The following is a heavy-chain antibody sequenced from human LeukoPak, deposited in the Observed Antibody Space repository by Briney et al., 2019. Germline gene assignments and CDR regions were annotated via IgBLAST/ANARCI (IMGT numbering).Heavy chain of an antibody. V-gene: IGHV3-23*01. D-gene: IGHD6-19*01. CDR2: ISSSGGST. CDR1: GFTFSSYA. J-gene: IGHJ3*02. CDR3: AKLGSGWYYGASDI. Sequence: GESLRLSCAASGFTFSSYAMSWVRQAPGKGLEWVSGISSSGGSTYYADSVKGRFTISRDNSKNTLFLQMNSLRAEDTAVYYCAKLGSGWYYGASDIWGQGTMVTISS.